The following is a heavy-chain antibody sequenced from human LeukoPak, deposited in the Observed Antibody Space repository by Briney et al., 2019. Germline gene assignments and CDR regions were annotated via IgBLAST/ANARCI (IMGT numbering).Heavy chain of an antibody. CDR1: GFTFNNYS. D-gene: IGHD1-1*01. Sequence: GGSLRLFCAASGFTFNNYSMNWVRQAPGKGLEWVSSITITSSYIFYADSVKGRFTISRDNAKNSLYLQMNSLRAEDTAMYYCARSFRGDNWNDNWFDPWGQGTLVTVSS. V-gene: IGHV3-21*01. CDR3: ARSFRGDNWNDNWFDP. J-gene: IGHJ5*02. CDR2: ITITSSYI.